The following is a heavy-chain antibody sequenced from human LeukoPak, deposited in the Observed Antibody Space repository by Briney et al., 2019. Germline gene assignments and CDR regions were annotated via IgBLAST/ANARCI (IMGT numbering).Heavy chain of an antibody. V-gene: IGHV1-69*06. CDR1: GGTFSSYA. D-gene: IGHD5-18*01. CDR2: IIPIFGTA. Sequence: SVKVSCKASGGTFSSYAISWVRQAPGQGLEWMGGIIPIFGTANYAQKFQGRVTITADKSTSTAYMELSSLRSEDTAVYYCASPTGDGYSYGPFDHWGQGTLVTVSS. J-gene: IGHJ4*02. CDR3: ASPTGDGYSYGPFDH.